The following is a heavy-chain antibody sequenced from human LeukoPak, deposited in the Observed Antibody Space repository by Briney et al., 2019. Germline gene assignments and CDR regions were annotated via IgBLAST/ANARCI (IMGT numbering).Heavy chain of an antibody. Sequence: GGSLRLSCAASGFTFSDYYMSWIRQAPGKGLEWLSYITSSSSYTNYADSVKGRFTISRDNAKTSLYLQLNSLRAEDTAVYYCAGAAVAGTVLDYWGQGTLVTVSS. D-gene: IGHD1-1*01. J-gene: IGHJ4*02. V-gene: IGHV3-11*06. CDR3: AGAAVAGTVLDY. CDR2: ITSSSSYT. CDR1: GFTFSDYY.